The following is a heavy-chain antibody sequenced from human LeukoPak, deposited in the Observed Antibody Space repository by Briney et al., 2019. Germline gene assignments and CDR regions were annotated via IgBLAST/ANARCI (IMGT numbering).Heavy chain of an antibody. CDR1: GFTFSDHY. D-gene: IGHD7-27*01. V-gene: IGHV3-11*01. J-gene: IGHJ4*02. CDR3: ARGHWGLDY. CDR2: LSNTGSDI. Sequence: GGSLRLSCAVSGFTFSDHYMTWIRKAPGKGLEYISYLSNTGSDISYADSVKGRFSISRDNAKNSLYLQMNSLRAEDTAMYYCARGHWGLDYWGQGTLVTVSS.